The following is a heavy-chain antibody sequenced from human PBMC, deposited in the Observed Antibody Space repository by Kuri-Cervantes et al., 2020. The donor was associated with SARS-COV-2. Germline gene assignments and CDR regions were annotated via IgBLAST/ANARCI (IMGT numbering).Heavy chain of an antibody. D-gene: IGHD6-13*01. J-gene: IGHJ4*02. V-gene: IGHV4-38-2*01. CDR1: GYSIRSGYY. CDR3: ARVAAAGTGGDY. Sequence: SETLSLTCAVSGYSIRSGYYWGWIRQPPGKGLEWIGSMYHSGNTHYNPSLKSRVTISVDTSKNQFSLKLSSVTAADTAVYYCARVAAAGTGGDYWGQGTLVTVSS. CDR2: MYHSGNT.